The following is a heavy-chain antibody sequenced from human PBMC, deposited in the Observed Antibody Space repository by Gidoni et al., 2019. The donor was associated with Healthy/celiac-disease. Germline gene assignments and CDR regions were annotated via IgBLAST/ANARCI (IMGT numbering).Heavy chain of an antibody. CDR2: ISYDGSNK. J-gene: IGHJ4*02. D-gene: IGHD2-15*01. V-gene: IGHV3-30*04. CDR1: GFTFSSYA. Sequence: QVQLVESGGGVVQPGRSLRLSRAASGFTFSSYAMHWVRQAPGKGLEWVAVISYDGSNKYYADSVKGRFTISRDNSKNTLYLQMNSLRAEDTAVYYCAREGVGGSLDYWGQGTLVTVSS. CDR3: AREGVGGSLDY.